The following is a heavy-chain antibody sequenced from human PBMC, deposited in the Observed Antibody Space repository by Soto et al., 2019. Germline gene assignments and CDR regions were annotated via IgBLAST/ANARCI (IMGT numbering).Heavy chain of an antibody. D-gene: IGHD3-10*01. J-gene: IGHJ4*02. CDR3: ARGFEFFDY. CDR2: IYYSGST. CDR1: GGSINNYY. Sequence: SETLSLTCTVSGGSINNYYWSWIRQPPGKGLECIGYIYYSGSTNYNPSLKSRVTISVDTSKNQFSLKLSSVTAADAAVYYCARGFEFFDYWGQGTLVTVSS. V-gene: IGHV4-59*08.